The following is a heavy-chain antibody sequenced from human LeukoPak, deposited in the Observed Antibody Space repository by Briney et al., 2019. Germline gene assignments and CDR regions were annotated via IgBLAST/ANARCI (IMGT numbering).Heavy chain of an antibody. J-gene: IGHJ6*02. Sequence: GGSLRLSCEASGFTVSNNYMTWVRQAPGKGLEWVSTIYGGGDTYYEDSVKGRFTISRDNSRNTLHLQPNSLRVEDTAQYYCAREGPYYGMDVWGQGTTVTVS. CDR1: GFTVSNNY. V-gene: IGHV3-53*01. D-gene: IGHD2-21*01. CDR3: AREGPYYGMDV. CDR2: IYGGGDT.